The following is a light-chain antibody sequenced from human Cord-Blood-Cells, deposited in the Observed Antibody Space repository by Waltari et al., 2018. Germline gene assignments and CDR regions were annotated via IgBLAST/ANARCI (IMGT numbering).Light chain of an antibody. CDR3: CSYAGSYTYVV. Sequence: QSALTQPRSVSGSPGQSVTISCTGTSSDVGGYNYASWYQQHPGKAPKLMLYDVSKRPSGVPDRFSGSKSGNTASLTISGLQAEDEADYYCCSYAGSYTYVVFGGGTKLTVL. CDR2: DVS. V-gene: IGLV2-11*01. CDR1: SSDVGGYNY. J-gene: IGLJ2*01.